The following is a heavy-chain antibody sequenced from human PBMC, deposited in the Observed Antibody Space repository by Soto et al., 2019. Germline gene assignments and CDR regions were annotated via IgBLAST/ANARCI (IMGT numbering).Heavy chain of an antibody. CDR2: IYYSGST. J-gene: IGHJ4*02. D-gene: IGHD3-3*01. V-gene: IGHV4-61*01. CDR3: ARGAYDFWSGSGKFDY. CDR1: GGSVSSGSYD. Sequence: SETLSLTCTVSGGSVSSGSYDWSWIRQPPXKGLEWIGYIYYSGSTNYNPSLKSRVTISVDTSKNQFSLKLSSVTAADTAVYYCARGAYDFWSGSGKFDYWGQGTLVTVSS.